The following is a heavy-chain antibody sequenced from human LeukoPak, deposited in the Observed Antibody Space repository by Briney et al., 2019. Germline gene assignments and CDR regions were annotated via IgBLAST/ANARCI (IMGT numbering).Heavy chain of an antibody. CDR2: IYYSGST. V-gene: IGHV4-39*07. CDR1: GGSISSSSYY. D-gene: IGHD2-21*02. CDR3: ARRIVVVTAILRRGYYFDY. Sequence: SETLSLTCTVSGGSISSSSYYWGWIRQPPGKGLEWIGSIYYSGSTYYNPSLKSRVTISVDTSKNQFSLKLSSVTAADTAVYYCARRIVVVTAILRRGYYFDYWGQGTLVTVSS. J-gene: IGHJ4*02.